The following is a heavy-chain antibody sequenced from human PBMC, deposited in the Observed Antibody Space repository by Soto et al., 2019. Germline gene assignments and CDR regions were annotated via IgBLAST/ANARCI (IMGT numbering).Heavy chain of an antibody. D-gene: IGHD4-17*01. CDR3: AMDYGDRPEYCKH. Sequence: QVQLVQSGPDLKRPGASMKVSCKASGYTFTSYGISWVRQAPGQGLEWMAWISPLKGRTQYSQKAQGRVTLSTDTSSTTAYMEMTTLRVDDTAGYYCAMDYGDRPEYCKHWGQGTLVTVS. V-gene: IGHV1-18*04. CDR1: GYTFTSYG. CDR2: ISPLKGRT. J-gene: IGHJ1*01.